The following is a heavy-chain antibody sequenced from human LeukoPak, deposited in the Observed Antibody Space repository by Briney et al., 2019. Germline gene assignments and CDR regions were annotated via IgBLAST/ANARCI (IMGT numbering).Heavy chain of an antibody. V-gene: IGHV4-4*07. J-gene: IGHJ6*02. CDR3: ARASPYDCSGGSCPYYYYGMDV. CDR1: GGSISSYY. Sequence: SETLSLTCTVSGGSISSYYWSWIRQPAGKGLEWIGRIYTSGSTNYNPSLKSRVTMSVDTSKNQFSLKLSSVTAADTAVYYCARASPYDCSGGSCPYYYYGMDVWGQGTTVTVSS. CDR2: IYTSGST. D-gene: IGHD2-15*01.